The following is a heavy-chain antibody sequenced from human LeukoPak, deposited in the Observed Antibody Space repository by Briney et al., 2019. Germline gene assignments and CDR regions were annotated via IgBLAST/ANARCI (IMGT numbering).Heavy chain of an antibody. J-gene: IGHJ4*02. V-gene: IGHV4-34*01. D-gene: IGHD2-2*01. Sequence: PSETLSLTCAVYGGSFSGYYWSWIRQPPGKGLEWIGEINHSGSTNYNPSLKSRVTMSVDTSKNQFSLKLSSVTAADTAVYYCARGPVVCSSTSCLGVSGYDLARYWGQGTLVTVSS. CDR3: ARGPVVCSSTSCLGVSGYDLARY. CDR2: INHSGST. CDR1: GGSFSGYY.